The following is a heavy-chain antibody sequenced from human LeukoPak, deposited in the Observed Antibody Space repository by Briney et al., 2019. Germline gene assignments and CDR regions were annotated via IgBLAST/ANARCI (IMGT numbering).Heavy chain of an antibody. CDR1: GGSITSTSYY. CDR3: ARSPNSGYDPFDY. V-gene: IGHV4-39*01. Sequence: SETLSLTCTVSGGSITSTSYYWGRIRQPPGKGLEWIGSIYYSGTTYYNPSLKTRVTISVDTSKNQFSLKLSSVTAADTAVYYCARSPNSGYDPFDYWGQGTLVTVSS. CDR2: IYYSGTT. D-gene: IGHD5-12*01. J-gene: IGHJ4*02.